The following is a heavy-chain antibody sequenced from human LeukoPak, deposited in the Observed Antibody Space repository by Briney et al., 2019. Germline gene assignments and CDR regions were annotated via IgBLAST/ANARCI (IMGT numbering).Heavy chain of an antibody. D-gene: IGHD3-10*01. CDR3: ARGYGSGSYNNFNR. V-gene: IGHV4-59*01. J-gene: IGHJ4*02. Sequence: SETLSLTCTVSGGSISSYYWSWIRQPPGKGLEWIGYIYYSGSTNYNPSLKSRVTISVDTSKNQFSLKLTSVTAADTAVYYCARGYGSGSYNNFNRWGQGLLVAVSS. CDR1: GGSISSYY. CDR2: IYYSGST.